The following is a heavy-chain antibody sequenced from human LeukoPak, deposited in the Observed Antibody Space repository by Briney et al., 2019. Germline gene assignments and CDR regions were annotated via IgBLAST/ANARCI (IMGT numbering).Heavy chain of an antibody. J-gene: IGHJ4*02. CDR3: ASIGYCSSTSCYVGGAY. V-gene: IGHV3-23*01. CDR1: GFTFSSYA. Sequence: GGSLRLSCAASGFTFSSYAMSWVRQAPGKGLEWVSAISGSGGSTYYADSVKDRFTISRDNSKNTLYLQMNSLRAEDTAVYYCASIGYCSSTSCYVGGAYWGQGTLVTVSS. D-gene: IGHD2-2*01. CDR2: ISGSGGST.